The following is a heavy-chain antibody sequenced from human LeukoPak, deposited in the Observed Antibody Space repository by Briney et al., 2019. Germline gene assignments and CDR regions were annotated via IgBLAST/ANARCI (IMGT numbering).Heavy chain of an antibody. Sequence: GGSLRLSCAASGFTFSSYGMHWVRQAPGKGLEWVAVISYDGCNKYYADSVKGRFTISRDNSKNTLYLQMNSLRAEDTAVYYCAKDKVGATFGTIDYWGQGTLVTVSS. CDR3: AKDKVGATFGTIDY. CDR1: GFTFSSYG. J-gene: IGHJ4*02. V-gene: IGHV3-30*18. D-gene: IGHD1-26*01. CDR2: ISYDGCNK.